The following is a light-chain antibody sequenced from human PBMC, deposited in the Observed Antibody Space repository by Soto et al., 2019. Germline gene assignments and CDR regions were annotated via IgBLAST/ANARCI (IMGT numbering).Light chain of an antibody. CDR3: QQLSRYPLT. CDR2: AAS. CDR1: QGIRHD. J-gene: IGKJ4*01. Sequence: GDRVTITCRASQGIRHDLGWYQQKPGKAPELLIYAASILQSGVPSRFSGSGSETEFSLTIRALQPEDFATYYCQQLSRYPLTFGGGTKVDIK. V-gene: IGKV1-17*01.